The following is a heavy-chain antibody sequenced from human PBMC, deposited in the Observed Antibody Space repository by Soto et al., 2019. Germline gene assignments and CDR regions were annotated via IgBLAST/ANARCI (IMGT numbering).Heavy chain of an antibody. CDR2: IWYDGSNK. V-gene: IGHV3-33*01. CDR3: ARENIVVVPASLGHYYYYMDV. Sequence: GGSLRLSCAASGFTFSSYGMHWVRQAPGKGLEWVAVIWYDGSNKYYADSVKGRFTISRDNSKNTLYLQMNSLRAEDTAVYYCARENIVVVPASLGHYYYYMDVWGKGTTVTVSS. J-gene: IGHJ6*03. CDR1: GFTFSSYG. D-gene: IGHD2-2*01.